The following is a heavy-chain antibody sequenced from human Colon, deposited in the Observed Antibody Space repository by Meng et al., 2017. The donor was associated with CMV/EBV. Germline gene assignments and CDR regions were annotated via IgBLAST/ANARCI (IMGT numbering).Heavy chain of an antibody. CDR2: ISYDGTKI. V-gene: IGHV3-30*04. CDR3: ARNDYGEYYFDY. J-gene: IGHJ4*02. Sequence: CATSGFMFRNYAMHWVRQAPGKGLEWVAVISYDGTKIYYADSVKGRFTISRDNSKNALYLQMNSLRAEDTAFYFCARNDYGEYYFDYWGQATLVTVSS. D-gene: IGHD4-17*01. CDR1: GFMFRNYA.